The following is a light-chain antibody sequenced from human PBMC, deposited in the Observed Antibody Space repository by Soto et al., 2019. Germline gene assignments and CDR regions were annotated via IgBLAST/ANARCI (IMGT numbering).Light chain of an antibody. CDR1: QSVSSY. CDR3: QQRSNWPSSIT. Sequence: EIVFTQSPSTLSFSPWERSTPSFMARQSVSSYLAWYQQKPGQAPRLLIYDASNRATGIPARFSGSGSGTDFTLTISSLEAEDFAVYYCQQRSNWPSSITFGHGTRLEIK. J-gene: IGKJ5*01. V-gene: IGKV3-11*01. CDR2: DAS.